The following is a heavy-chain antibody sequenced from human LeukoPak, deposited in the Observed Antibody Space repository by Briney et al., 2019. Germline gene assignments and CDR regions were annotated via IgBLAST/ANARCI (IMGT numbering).Heavy chain of an antibody. J-gene: IGHJ4*02. V-gene: IGHV4-61*01. CDR3: ARAVVWFGEGHFICYFDY. D-gene: IGHD3-10*01. Sequence: PSETLSLTCTVSGGSVSSGSYYWSWIRQPPGKGLEWIGYIYYSGSTNYNPSLKSRVTISVDTSKNQFSLKLSSVTAADTAVYYCARAVVWFGEGHFICYFDYWGQGTLVTVSS. CDR1: GGSVSSGSYY. CDR2: IYYSGST.